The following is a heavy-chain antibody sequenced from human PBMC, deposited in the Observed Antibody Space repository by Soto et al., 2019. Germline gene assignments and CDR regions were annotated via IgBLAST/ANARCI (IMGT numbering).Heavy chain of an antibody. V-gene: IGHV1-2*04. CDR1: GYTFTGYY. J-gene: IGHJ6*02. D-gene: IGHD6-19*01. CDR2: INPNSGGT. Sequence: ASVKVSCKASGYTFTGYYMHWVRQAPGQGLEWMGWINPNSGGTNYAQKFQGWVTMTRDTSISTAYMELSRLRSDDTAVYYCARGETVAGNVLVEMATINGMDVWGQGTTVTVSS. CDR3: ARGETVAGNVLVEMATINGMDV.